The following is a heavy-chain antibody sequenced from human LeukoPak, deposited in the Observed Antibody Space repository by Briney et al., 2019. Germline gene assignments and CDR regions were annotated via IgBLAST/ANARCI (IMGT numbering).Heavy chain of an antibody. CDR3: ARADSSNWYWFDP. V-gene: IGHV1-2*02. D-gene: IGHD4-11*01. CDR2: INPNSGGT. J-gene: IGHJ5*02. CDR1: GYXFTGYF. Sequence: ASVKVSCKASGYXFTGYFIHWLRQAPGQGLEWMGWINPNSGGTNYAQKFQGRVTMTRDTSISTANMELSSLRSDDTAIYYCARADSSNWYWFDPWGQGTLVTVSS.